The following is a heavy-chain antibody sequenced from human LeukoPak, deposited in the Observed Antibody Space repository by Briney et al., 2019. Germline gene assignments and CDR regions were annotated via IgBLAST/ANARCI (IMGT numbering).Heavy chain of an antibody. V-gene: IGHV1-2*02. J-gene: IGHJ4*02. CDR1: GYTFTGYY. D-gene: IGHD6-6*01. CDR3: ARGSSEYSSSYFDY. CDR2: INPNSGGT. Sequence: GASVKVSCKASGYTFTGYYMHWVRQAPGQGLEWMGWINPNSGGTNYAQKFQGRVTMTRDTSISTAYMELSRLRSDDTAVYYCARGSSEYSSSYFDYWGQGTLVTVSS.